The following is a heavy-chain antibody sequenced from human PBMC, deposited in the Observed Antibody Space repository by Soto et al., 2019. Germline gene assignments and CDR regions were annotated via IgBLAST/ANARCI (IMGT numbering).Heavy chain of an antibody. D-gene: IGHD6-19*01. CDR3: ARDRGWSLFDY. CDR2: TNSDGSDT. CDR1: GFTFSTYW. V-gene: IGHV3-74*01. Sequence: EVQLVESGGGLVQPGGSLRLSCAASGFTFSTYWMYWVRQAPGKGLVWVSRTNSDGSDTSYADSVKGRFTISRDNAKNTLNLQMNSLRAEYTAVYYCARDRGWSLFDYWGQGTLVTVFS. J-gene: IGHJ4*02.